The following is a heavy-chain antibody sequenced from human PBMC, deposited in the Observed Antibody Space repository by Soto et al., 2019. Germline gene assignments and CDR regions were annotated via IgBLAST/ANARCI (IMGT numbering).Heavy chain of an antibody. CDR1: GGSISSSSYY. V-gene: IGHV4-39*01. CDR3: ARSKRPYYDSSGQYYFDY. J-gene: IGHJ4*02. Sequence: TSETLSLTCTVSGGSISSSSYYWGWIRQPPGKGLEWIGSIYYSGSTYYNPSLKSRVTISVDTSKNQFSLKLSSVTAADTAVYYCARSKRPYYDSSGQYYFDYWGQGTLVTVSS. D-gene: IGHD3-22*01. CDR2: IYYSGST.